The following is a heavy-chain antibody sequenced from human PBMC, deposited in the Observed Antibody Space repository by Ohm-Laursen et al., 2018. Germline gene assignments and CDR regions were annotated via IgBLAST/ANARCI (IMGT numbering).Heavy chain of an antibody. D-gene: IGHD3-16*02. V-gene: IGHV4-4*07. CDR2: IYTTGST. Sequence: SQTLSLTCSVSGGSISSYFWSWIRQPAGKGLEWIGRIYTTGSTNYNPSLKSRVTMSVDTSKNQFSLKLSSVTAADTAVYYCARDPSLAHWGQGTLVTVSS. CDR3: ARDPSLAH. CDR1: GGSISSYF. J-gene: IGHJ4*02.